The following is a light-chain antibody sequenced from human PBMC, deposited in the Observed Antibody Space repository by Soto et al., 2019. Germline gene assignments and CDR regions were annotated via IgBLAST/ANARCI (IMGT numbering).Light chain of an antibody. CDR1: QSVSSN. CDR3: QQYDKWPIT. Sequence: EIVMTQSPATLSVSPGERATLSCRASQSVSSNLAWYQQRPGQAPRLLIYGASIRATGVPARLSGSGSGTEFTLTISSQQSEDFAVYFCQQYDKWPITFGQGTRLEIK. V-gene: IGKV3-15*01. J-gene: IGKJ5*01. CDR2: GAS.